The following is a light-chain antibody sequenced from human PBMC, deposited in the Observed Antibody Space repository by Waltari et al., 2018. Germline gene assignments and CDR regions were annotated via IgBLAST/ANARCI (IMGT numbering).Light chain of an antibody. J-gene: IGLJ3*02. CDR2: RCH. V-gene: IGLV1-44*01. CDR3: AAWDDSLHGHWV. Sequence: QSVLTQPPSASGTPGQRVTISCTGSSSNIGGNVVNWYQQLPGKAPTLLISRCHQRPPGVPDRVAGSKSGTSASLAISGLQSADEGDYYCAAWDDSLHGHWVFGGGTKVTVL. CDR1: SSNIGGNV.